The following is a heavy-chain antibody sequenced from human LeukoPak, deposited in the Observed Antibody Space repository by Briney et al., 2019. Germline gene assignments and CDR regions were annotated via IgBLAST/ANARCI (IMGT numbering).Heavy chain of an antibody. V-gene: IGHV4-4*07. Sequence: SETLSLTCSVSGGSLSSYYWNWIRQPAGKGLEWIGHIYTSGSTNYNPALKSRVSMSLDTSKNQFSLKLSSVTAADTAVYYCARVTGYMIEDYFDYWGQGTLVTVSS. CDR2: IYTSGST. J-gene: IGHJ4*02. CDR3: ARVTGYMIEDYFDY. CDR1: GGSLSSYY. D-gene: IGHD3-22*01.